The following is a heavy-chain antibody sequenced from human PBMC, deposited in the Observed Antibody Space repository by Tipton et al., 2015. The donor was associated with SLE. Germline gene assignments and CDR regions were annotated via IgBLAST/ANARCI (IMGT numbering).Heavy chain of an antibody. Sequence: SLRLSCAASGFTFNNYGIHWVRQAPGTGLEWVAFIPSDRINTYYADSVRGRFTISRDNSKNTVYLQMNSLSIEDTALYYCAKVPGDWSSLDIWGQGTMVTVSS. V-gene: IGHV3-30*02. J-gene: IGHJ3*02. CDR3: AKVPGDWSSLDI. CDR2: IPSDRINT. CDR1: GFTFNNYG. D-gene: IGHD2-2*03.